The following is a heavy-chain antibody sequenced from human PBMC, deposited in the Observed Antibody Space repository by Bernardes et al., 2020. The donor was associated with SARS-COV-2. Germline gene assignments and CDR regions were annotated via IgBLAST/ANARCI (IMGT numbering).Heavy chain of an antibody. Sequence: GGSLRLSCAASGFTFSNYAMSWVRQAPGKGLEWVSTISESGGRTYYADSVKGRLTISRDNSKNTLYLQMNSLRAEDTAVYYCARVFARIATTGPAYFYYGMDVWGQGTTVTVSS. CDR1: GFTFSNYA. J-gene: IGHJ6*02. CDR3: ARVFARIATTGPAYFYYGMDV. CDR2: ISESGGRT. D-gene: IGHD6-13*01. V-gene: IGHV3-23*01.